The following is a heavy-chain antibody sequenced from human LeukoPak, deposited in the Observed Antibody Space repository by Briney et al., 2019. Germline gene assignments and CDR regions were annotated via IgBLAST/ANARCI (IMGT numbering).Heavy chain of an antibody. CDR1: GGSFSGYY. D-gene: IGHD4-17*01. Sequence: SETLSLTCAVYGGSFSGYYWSWIRQPPGKGLDWFGEINHSGSTNYNPSLKSRVTISVDASKNQFSLKLSSVTAADTAVYYCARTVTTEPNWFDPWGQGTLVTVSS. CDR3: ARTVTTEPNWFDP. V-gene: IGHV4-34*01. CDR2: INHSGST. J-gene: IGHJ5*02.